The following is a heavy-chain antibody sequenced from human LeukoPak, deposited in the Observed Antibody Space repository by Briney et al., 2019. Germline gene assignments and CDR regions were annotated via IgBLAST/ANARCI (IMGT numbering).Heavy chain of an antibody. CDR3: ARSARGGVYSSSKFDY. Sequence: ASVKVSCKASGYTFTSYAMNWVRQAPGQGLEWMGWINTNTGNPTYAQGFTGRFVFSLDTSVSTAYLQISSLKAEDTAVYYCARSARGGVYSSSKFDYWGQGTLVTVSS. D-gene: IGHD6-13*01. CDR1: GYTFTSYA. CDR2: INTNTGNP. J-gene: IGHJ4*02. V-gene: IGHV7-4-1*02.